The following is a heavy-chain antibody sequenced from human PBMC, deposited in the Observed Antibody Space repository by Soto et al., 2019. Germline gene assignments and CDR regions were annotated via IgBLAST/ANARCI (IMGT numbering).Heavy chain of an antibody. CDR2: IYSGGNP. CDR1: GFSVGGNY. D-gene: IGHD2-21*01. Sequence: EERLVQSGGGLVQPGGSLRLSCAASGFSVGGNYMSWVRQAPGKGLELVSLIYSGGNPFYADSMKGRFTLSRDNPNNMLYLQMDSLRAEDTAVYYCERGPNSDCWGQGTLVIVSS. V-gene: IGHV3-53*01. CDR3: ERGPNSDC. J-gene: IGHJ4*02.